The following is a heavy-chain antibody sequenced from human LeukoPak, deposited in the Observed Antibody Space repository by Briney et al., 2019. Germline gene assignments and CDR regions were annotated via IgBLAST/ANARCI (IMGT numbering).Heavy chain of an antibody. J-gene: IGHJ5*02. Sequence: SETLSLTCAVYGGSFSDYFWSWIRQSPGKGLEWIGEIERGGSTVYSPSLQSRVTMSLDSSKVQFSLRLTSVTAADTAVYFCARGGLAGSKWSWFDPWGQGTLVTVSS. CDR3: ARGGLAGSKWSWFDP. D-gene: IGHD6-19*01. CDR2: IERGGST. CDR1: GGSFSDYF. V-gene: IGHV4-34*01.